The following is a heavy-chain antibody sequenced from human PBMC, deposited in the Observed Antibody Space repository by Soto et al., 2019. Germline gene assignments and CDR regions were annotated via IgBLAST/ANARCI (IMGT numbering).Heavy chain of an antibody. Sequence: GXXVKVSCKASGYTFTSYYMHWVRHAPGLGLEWMGIINPSGGSTSYAQKFHGRVTMTRDTSTSTVYMELSSLRSEGTAVYYCAREGSYSTRDAFDIWGQGTMVTVSS. D-gene: IGHD4-4*01. CDR1: GYTFTSYY. V-gene: IGHV1-46*03. J-gene: IGHJ3*02. CDR3: AREGSYSTRDAFDI. CDR2: INPSGGST.